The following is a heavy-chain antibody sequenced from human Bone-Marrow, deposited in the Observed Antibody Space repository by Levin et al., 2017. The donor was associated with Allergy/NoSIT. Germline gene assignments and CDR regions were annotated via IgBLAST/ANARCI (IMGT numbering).Heavy chain of an antibody. J-gene: IGHJ4*02. CDR1: GFTVSSNY. Sequence: GESLKISCAASGFTVSSNYMFWVRQAPGKGLEWVSVFYTGGSTYYAGSVKGRFTISRDDSKNTLYLQMNSLTAEDTAVYYCASSPYYSSGPDYWGQGTMVTVSS. CDR3: ASSPYYSSGPDY. V-gene: IGHV3-66*01. D-gene: IGHD3-10*01. CDR2: FYTGGST.